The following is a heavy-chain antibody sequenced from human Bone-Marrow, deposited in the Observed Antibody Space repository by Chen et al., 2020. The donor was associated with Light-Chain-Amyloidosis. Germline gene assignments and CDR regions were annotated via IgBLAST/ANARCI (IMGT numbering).Heavy chain of an antibody. CDR2: ISYDGSNK. V-gene: IGHV3-30-3*01. CDR3: ARGGYYYDSSGYQPPGFSWGYYYYYGMDV. J-gene: IGHJ6*02. D-gene: IGHD3-22*01. CDR1: GLTFSSYA. Sequence: GLTFSSYAIHWVRQAPGKGLEWVAVISYDGSNKYYADSVKGRFTISRDNSKNTLYLQMNSLRAEDTAVYYCARGGYYYDSSGYQPPGFSWGYYYYYGMDVWGQGTTVTVSS.